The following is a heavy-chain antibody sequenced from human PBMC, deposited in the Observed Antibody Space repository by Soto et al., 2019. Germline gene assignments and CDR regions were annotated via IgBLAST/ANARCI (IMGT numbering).Heavy chain of an antibody. Sequence: PGGSLRLSCAASGFTFSSYEMNWVRQAPGKGLEWVSYISSSGSTIYYADSVKGRFTISRDNAKNSLYLQMNSLRAEDTAVYYCARQGMSDAFDIWGQGTMVTVSS. J-gene: IGHJ3*02. V-gene: IGHV3-48*03. CDR2: ISSSGSTI. CDR3: ARQGMSDAFDI. CDR1: GFTFSSYE.